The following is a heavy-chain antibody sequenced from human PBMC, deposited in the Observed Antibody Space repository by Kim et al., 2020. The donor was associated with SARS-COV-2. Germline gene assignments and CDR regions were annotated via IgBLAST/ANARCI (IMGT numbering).Heavy chain of an antibody. CDR1: GGSISNYY. CDR3: ARVSSGWLFDY. V-gene: IGHV4-59*13. CDR2: IYYSGST. Sequence: SETLSLTCTVSGGSISNYYWSWIRQPPGKGLEWIGDIYYSGSTNYSPSLKSRVTIAVDTSKNQFSLKLSSVTAADTAVYFCARVSSGWLFDYWGQGTLVTVSS. D-gene: IGHD6-19*01. J-gene: IGHJ4*02.